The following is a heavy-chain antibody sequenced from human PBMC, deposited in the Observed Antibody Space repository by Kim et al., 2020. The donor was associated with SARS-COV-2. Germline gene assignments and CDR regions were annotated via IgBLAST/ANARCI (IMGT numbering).Heavy chain of an antibody. Sequence: GGSLRLSCAASGFTFSSYSMNWVRQAPGKGLEWVSSISSSSSYIYYADSVRGRFTISTDNAKNSLYLQMNSLRAEDTAVYYCARDSVEPVVVGFLGRRGCSMDVWGQGTMVTVSS. CDR3: ARDSVEPVVVGFLGRRGCSMDV. J-gene: IGHJ6*02. V-gene: IGHV3-21*01. CDR2: ISSSSSYI. CDR1: GFTFSSYS. D-gene: IGHD2-15*01.